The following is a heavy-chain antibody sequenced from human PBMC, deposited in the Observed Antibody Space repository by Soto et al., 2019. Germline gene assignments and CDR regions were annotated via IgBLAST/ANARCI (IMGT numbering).Heavy chain of an antibody. CDR3: VSRRAYSYGSAN. D-gene: IGHD5-18*01. Sequence: AAVKVACKGPGYSLSELSIHWVRQAPGKGLEWMGAFARAAGDTIHAPKLQGRVTMTGATSTDPAYLDMSSLRSEHTAVYFCVSRRAYSYGSANWGQGTLVTVSS. CDR2: FARAAGDT. V-gene: IGHV1-24*01. J-gene: IGHJ4*01. CDR1: GYSLSELS.